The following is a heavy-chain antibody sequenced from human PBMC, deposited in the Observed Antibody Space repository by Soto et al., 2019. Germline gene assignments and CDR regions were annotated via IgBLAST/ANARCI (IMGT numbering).Heavy chain of an antibody. J-gene: IGHJ5*02. CDR2: IFTSGGT. D-gene: IGHD6-19*01. Sequence: SDTLSLTCTVSGGSISSYYWTWIRQPAGKGLEWIGRIFTSGGTNYNPSLKSRVTLSIDTSKNQFSLKLSSVTAADTAVFYCARHYSSGSRNWFDPWGQGTLVTVSS. V-gene: IGHV4-4*07. CDR3: ARHYSSGSRNWFDP. CDR1: GGSISSYY.